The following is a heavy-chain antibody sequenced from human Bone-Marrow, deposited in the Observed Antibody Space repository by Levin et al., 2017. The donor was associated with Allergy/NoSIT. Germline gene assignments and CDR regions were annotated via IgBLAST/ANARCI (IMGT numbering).Heavy chain of an antibody. V-gene: IGHV3-7*01. Sequence: GGSLRLSCEASGFTFRDYWMGWVRQAPGEGLEWVANINKDESERQYLDSVKGRFTLSRDNAKNSMYLQMSSLRVEDTAVYYGARYGMSGTFDSWGQGTLVTVSS. CDR3: ARYGMSGTFDS. D-gene: IGHD1-7*01. CDR1: GFTFRDYW. J-gene: IGHJ4*02. CDR2: INKDESER.